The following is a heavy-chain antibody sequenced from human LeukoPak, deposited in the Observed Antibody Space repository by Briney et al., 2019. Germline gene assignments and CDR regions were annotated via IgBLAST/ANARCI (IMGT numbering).Heavy chain of an antibody. CDR1: GFTFSSYG. CDR2: ISGSGGST. Sequence: GALRLSCAASGFTFSSYGMSWVRQAPGKGLEWVSAISGSGGSTYYADSVKGRFTISRDNSKNTLYLQMNSLRAEDTAVYYCARAEMATITGFDYWGQGTLVTVSS. CDR3: ARAEMATITGFDY. D-gene: IGHD5-24*01. J-gene: IGHJ4*02. V-gene: IGHV3-23*01.